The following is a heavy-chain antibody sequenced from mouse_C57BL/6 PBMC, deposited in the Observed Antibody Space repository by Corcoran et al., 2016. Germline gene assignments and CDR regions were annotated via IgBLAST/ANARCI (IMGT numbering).Heavy chain of an antibody. CDR2: IYPGSGNT. V-gene: IGHV1-76*01. J-gene: IGHJ3*01. CDR1: GYTFTDYY. CDR3: ARSYYDWGWFAY. Sequence: QVQLKQSGAELVRPGASVKLSCKASGYTFTDYYINWVKQRPGQGLEWIARIYPGSGNTYYNEKFKGKATLTAEKSSSTAYMQLSSLTSEDSAVYFCARSYYDWGWFAYWGQGTLVTVSA. D-gene: IGHD2-4*01.